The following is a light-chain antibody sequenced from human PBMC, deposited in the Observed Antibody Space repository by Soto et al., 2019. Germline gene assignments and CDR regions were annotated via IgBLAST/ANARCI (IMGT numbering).Light chain of an antibody. J-gene: IGKJ2*01. CDR3: QQYNSYSYT. CDR1: QSISSW. V-gene: IGKV1-5*01. Sequence: DIQMTQSPSTLSASVGDRVTITCRASQSISSWLAWYQQKPGKAPKLLIYDASSLESGVPSRFSGRGSGTEFTLTISSLQPDDFATYYCQQYNSYSYTFGQGTK. CDR2: DAS.